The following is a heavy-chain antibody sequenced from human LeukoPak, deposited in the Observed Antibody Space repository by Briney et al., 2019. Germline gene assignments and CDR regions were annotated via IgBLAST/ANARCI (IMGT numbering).Heavy chain of an antibody. CDR2: ISSNGGST. Sequence: GGSLRLSCSASGFTFTSYAMHWVRQAPGKGLEYVSAISSNGGSTYYADSVKGRFTISRDNPKNTLYLQMSSLRAEDTAVYYCVKDVPRFGEPPFDPWRQGTLVSVSS. J-gene: IGHJ5*02. V-gene: IGHV3-64D*06. D-gene: IGHD3-16*01. CDR3: VKDVPRFGEPPFDP. CDR1: GFTFTSYA.